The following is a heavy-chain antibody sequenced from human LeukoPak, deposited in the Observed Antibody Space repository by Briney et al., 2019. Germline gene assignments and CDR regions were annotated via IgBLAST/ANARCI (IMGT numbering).Heavy chain of an antibody. J-gene: IGHJ4*02. CDR3: ARGNYDIFNGHVPTIDY. D-gene: IGHD3-9*01. Sequence: PGGSLRLSCAASGFTFSSYSMNWVRQAPGKGLEWVSSISSSSSYIYYADSVKGRFTISRDNAKNSLYLQMNSLRAEDTAVYFCARGNYDIFNGHVPTIDYWGQGTLVTVSS. CDR1: GFTFSSYS. CDR2: ISSSSSYI. V-gene: IGHV3-21*01.